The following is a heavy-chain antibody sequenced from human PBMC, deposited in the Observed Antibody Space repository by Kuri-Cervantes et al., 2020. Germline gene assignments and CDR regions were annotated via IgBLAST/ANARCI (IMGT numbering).Heavy chain of an antibody. V-gene: IGHV4-38-2*01. CDR1: VYSLNRGYY. CDR2: IYHSGST. Sequence: SQTLSLTCVVSVYSLNRGYYWGWIRQPPGKGLEWIESIYHSGSTYYDPSLRSRVTISVDTSKNQFSQKLSSVIAADTAVYYCARSQDYYNEWIDYYYYMDVWGKGTTVTVSS. J-gene: IGHJ6*03. CDR3: ARSQDYYNEWIDYYYYMDV. D-gene: IGHD3-22*01.